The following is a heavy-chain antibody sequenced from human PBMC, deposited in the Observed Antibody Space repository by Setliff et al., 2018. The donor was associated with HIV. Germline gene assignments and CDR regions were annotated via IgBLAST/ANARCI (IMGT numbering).Heavy chain of an antibody. V-gene: IGHV1-18*01. CDR1: GYTFSDYD. Sequence: ASVKVSCKASGYTFSDYDVAWVRQAPGQGLEWMGWISGYSGHTSYAQKIQGRVTMTTDTSTSTAYMELRSLRSDDTAVYFCASEHSTTWPYFDFWGQGTLVTVS. CDR2: ISGYSGHT. CDR3: ASEHSTTWPYFDF. D-gene: IGHD6-13*01. J-gene: IGHJ4*02.